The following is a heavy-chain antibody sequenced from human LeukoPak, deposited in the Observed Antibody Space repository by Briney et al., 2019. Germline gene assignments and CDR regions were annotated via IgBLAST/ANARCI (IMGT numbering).Heavy chain of an antibody. CDR1: GFTFSSYA. CDR2: ISATGGST. Sequence: GGSLRLSCAASGFTFSSYAMSWVRQIPGEGLEWVSGISATGGSTDYADSVKGRFTISRDNSKNTLYLQMNSLRAEDTAVYYCAKSGGIMIRGVHYWGQGTLVTVSS. D-gene: IGHD3-10*01. CDR3: AKSGGIMIRGVHY. V-gene: IGHV3-23*01. J-gene: IGHJ4*02.